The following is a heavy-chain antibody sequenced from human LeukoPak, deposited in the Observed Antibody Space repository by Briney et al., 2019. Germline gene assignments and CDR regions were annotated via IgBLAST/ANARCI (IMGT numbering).Heavy chain of an antibody. Sequence: SETLSLTCTVSGGSISSYYWSWIRQPPGKGLEWIGYIYYSGSTYYNPSLKSRDTISVDTSKNQFSLKLSSVTAADTAVYYCARGLYYDILTGYSAWVSFDYWGQGTLVTVSS. V-gene: IGHV4-59*12. D-gene: IGHD3-9*01. J-gene: IGHJ4*02. CDR1: GGSISSYY. CDR2: IYYSGST. CDR3: ARGLYYDILTGYSAWVSFDY.